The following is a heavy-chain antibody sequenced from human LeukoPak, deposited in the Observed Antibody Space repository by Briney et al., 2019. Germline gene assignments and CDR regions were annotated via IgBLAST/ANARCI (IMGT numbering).Heavy chain of an antibody. CDR3: AHNSWWEWLAFDS. CDR2: IYWDDDQ. Sequence: SGPTLVKPTQTLTLTCTFSVFSFNSSGVQVGWIRQPPGKALEWPALIYWDDDQRYSPSLKSRLTITKDTSKNQVVLTMTNVGPVDTATYYCAHNSWWEWLAFDSWGQGTLVTVSS. V-gene: IGHV2-5*02. CDR1: VFSFNSSGVQ. J-gene: IGHJ4*02. D-gene: IGHD6-19*01.